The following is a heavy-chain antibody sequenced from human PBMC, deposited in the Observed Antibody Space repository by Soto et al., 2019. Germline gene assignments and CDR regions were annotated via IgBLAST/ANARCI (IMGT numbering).Heavy chain of an antibody. Sequence: PSETLSLTCTVSGGSVSSGSFYWSWIRQPPGKGLEWIGFIYNNRSFNYNPSLKSRVTISVDTSKHQFSLKLSSVTAADTAVYYCARVPLDYSNSHYFDFWGQGGPGTMSS. D-gene: IGHD6-6*01. V-gene: IGHV4-61*01. CDR1: GGSVSSGSFY. J-gene: IGHJ4*02. CDR2: IYNNRSF. CDR3: ARVPLDYSNSHYFDF.